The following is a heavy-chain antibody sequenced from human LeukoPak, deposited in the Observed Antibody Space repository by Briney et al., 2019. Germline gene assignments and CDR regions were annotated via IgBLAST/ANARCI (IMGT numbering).Heavy chain of an antibody. CDR1: GGPFSGYY. Sequence: SETLSLTCAVYGGPFSGYYWSWIRQPPGKGLEWIGEINHSGSTTYNPSLKSRVTISVDTSKSQFSLKLRSVTAADTAVYYCARGHVGSYVFYYYYGMDVWGRGTPVTVSS. J-gene: IGHJ6*02. V-gene: IGHV4-34*01. D-gene: IGHD5-18*01. CDR2: INHSGST. CDR3: ARGHVGSYVFYYYYGMDV.